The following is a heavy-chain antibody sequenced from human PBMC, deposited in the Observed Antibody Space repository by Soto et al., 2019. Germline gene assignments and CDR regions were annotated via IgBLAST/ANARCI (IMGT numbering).Heavy chain of an antibody. CDR2: INPGGGRT. D-gene: IGHD2-2*01. CDR1: GYTFTTYG. Sequence: ASVNASCKASGYTFTTYGISWLRQAPGQCLQLMGIINPGGGRTAYAQKFQGRVTLTRDMSTSTVYMELTSLTYDDTAVYYCARDVSGPGATYVMDVWGQGTTVTVSS. CDR3: ARDVSGPGATYVMDV. V-gene: IGHV1-46*01. J-gene: IGHJ6*02.